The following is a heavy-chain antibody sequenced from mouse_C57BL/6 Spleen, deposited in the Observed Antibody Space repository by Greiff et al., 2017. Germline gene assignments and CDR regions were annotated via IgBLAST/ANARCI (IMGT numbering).Heavy chain of an antibody. CDR3: ASPITTVVATAYAMDY. V-gene: IGHV1-53*01. CDR2: INPSNGGT. D-gene: IGHD1-1*01. Sequence: QVQLQQPGTELVKPGASVKLSCKASGYTFTSYWMHWVKQRPGQGLEWIGNINPSNGGTNYNEKFKSKATLTVDKSSSTAYMQLSSLTSEDSAVYYCASPITTVVATAYAMDYWGQGTSVTVSS. J-gene: IGHJ4*01. CDR1: GYTFTSYW.